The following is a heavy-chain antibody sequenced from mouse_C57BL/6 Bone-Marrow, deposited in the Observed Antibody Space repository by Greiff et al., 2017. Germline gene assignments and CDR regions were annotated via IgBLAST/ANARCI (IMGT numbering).Heavy chain of an antibody. CDR1: GFSFNTYA. J-gene: IGHJ4*01. Sequence: DVQLVESGGGLVQPKGSLKLSCAASGFSFNTYAMNWVRQAPGKGLEWVARIRSKSNNHATYYAVSEKDRFTIYRDDSESMLYLQMNNLKTEDTAMYYCVRKGIYYYGSSPYYAMDYWGQGTSVTVSS. V-gene: IGHV10-1*01. CDR3: VRKGIYYYGSSPYYAMDY. D-gene: IGHD1-1*01. CDR2: IRSKSNNHAT.